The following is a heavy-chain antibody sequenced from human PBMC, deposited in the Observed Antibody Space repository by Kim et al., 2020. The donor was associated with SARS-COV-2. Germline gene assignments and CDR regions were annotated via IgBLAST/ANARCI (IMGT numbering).Heavy chain of an antibody. V-gene: IGHV4-31*03. CDR3: ARWRLVTTPSYYYYGMDV. J-gene: IGHJ6*02. CDR1: GGSISSGGYY. CDR2: IYYSGST. Sequence: SETLSLTCTVSGGSISSGGYYWSWIRQHPGKGLEWIGYIYYSGSTYYNPSLKSRVTISVDTSKNQFSLKLSSVTAADTAVYYCARWRLVTTPSYYYYGMDVWGQGTTVTVSS. D-gene: IGHD4-17*01.